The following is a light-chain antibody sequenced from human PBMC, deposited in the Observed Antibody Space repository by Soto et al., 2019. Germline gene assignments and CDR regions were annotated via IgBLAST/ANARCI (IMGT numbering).Light chain of an antibody. Sequence: QSVLTQPASVSGSPGQSIAISCTGTSSDVGGYNYVSWYQQHPGKAPKLMIYDDGNRPSGVSNRFSGSKSGNTASLTISGLQAEDEADYYCSSYTSSSTPYVFGTGTKVTVL. J-gene: IGLJ1*01. CDR1: SSDVGGYNY. V-gene: IGLV2-14*01. CDR2: DDG. CDR3: SSYTSSSTPYV.